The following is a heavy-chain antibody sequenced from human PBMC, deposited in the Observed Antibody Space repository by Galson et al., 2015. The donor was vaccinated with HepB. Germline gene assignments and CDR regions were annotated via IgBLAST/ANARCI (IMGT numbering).Heavy chain of an antibody. CDR3: ARTSNLLTQHWFDP. J-gene: IGHJ5*02. V-gene: IGHV1-18*01. Sequence: SVKVSCKASGYSFSNYGFTWVRQAPGQGLEWMGWISAYSGNTNYAQELKGRVTMTTDTSTSTAYMELRSLRSDDTAVYYCARTSNLLTQHWFDPWGQGTLVTVSS. D-gene: IGHD3-16*01. CDR1: GYSFSNYG. CDR2: ISAYSGNT.